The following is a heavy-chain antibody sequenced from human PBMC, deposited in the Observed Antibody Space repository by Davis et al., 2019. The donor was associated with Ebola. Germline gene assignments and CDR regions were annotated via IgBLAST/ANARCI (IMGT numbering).Heavy chain of an antibody. CDR1: GSTFSHHA. CDR3: ARERLECGGDCHDY. J-gene: IGHJ4*02. D-gene: IGHD2-21*01. CDR2: ISWNSVAI. V-gene: IGHV3-9*01. Sequence: PGGSLRLSCAAFGSTFSHHAMHWVRQVPGKGLEWVAGISWNSVAIGYADSVKGRFTISRDNARNSLYLQMNSLRAEDTAVYYCARERLECGGDCHDYWGQGTLVTVSS.